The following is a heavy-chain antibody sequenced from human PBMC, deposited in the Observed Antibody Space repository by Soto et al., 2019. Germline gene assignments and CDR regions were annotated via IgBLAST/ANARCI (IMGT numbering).Heavy chain of an antibody. CDR1: GFTFSSYW. V-gene: IGHV3-74*01. CDR2: INPDGRTI. Sequence: EVQLVESGGGLVQPGGSLRLSCATSGFTFSSYWLHWVRQAPGKGLVWVSRINPDGRTISNADSVKGRFTISRDNAKNTQYMQMNSLRDEDTAVYYCTRAESYRFDYWGQGTLVTVSS. D-gene: IGHD3-10*01. J-gene: IGHJ4*02. CDR3: TRAESYRFDY.